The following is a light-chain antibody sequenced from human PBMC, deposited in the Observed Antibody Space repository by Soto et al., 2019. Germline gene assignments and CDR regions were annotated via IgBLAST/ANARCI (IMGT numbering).Light chain of an antibody. CDR2: DTS. Sequence: EIVMTQSPATLSVSPGERATLSCRASQSLNGFLAWYQHKPGQAPTLLLYDTSTRATGVPARFSGSGSGTEFTLTISGLQSVDFAVYYCQQYNHWPLTFGQGTRLEIK. CDR3: QQYNHWPLT. CDR1: QSLNGF. V-gene: IGKV3-15*01. J-gene: IGKJ5*01.